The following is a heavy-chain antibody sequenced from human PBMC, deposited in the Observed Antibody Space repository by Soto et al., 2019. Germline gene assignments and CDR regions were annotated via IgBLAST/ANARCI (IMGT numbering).Heavy chain of an antibody. D-gene: IGHD6-13*01. CDR2: INPNSGGT. Sequence: GASVKVSCKASGYTFTGYYMHWVRQAPGQGLEWMGWINPNSGGTSYAQKFQGWVTMTRDTSISTAYMELSRLRSDDTAVYYCARVSAAAAPYYYGMDAWGQGTTVTVS. J-gene: IGHJ6*02. V-gene: IGHV1-2*04. CDR1: GYTFTGYY. CDR3: ARVSAAAAPYYYGMDA.